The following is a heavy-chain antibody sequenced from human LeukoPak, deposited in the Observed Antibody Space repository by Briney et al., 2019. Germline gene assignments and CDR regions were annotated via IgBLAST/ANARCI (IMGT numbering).Heavy chain of an antibody. D-gene: IGHD5-18*01. V-gene: IGHV3-30-3*01. J-gene: IGHJ6*02. CDR2: ISYDGSNK. CDR3: ANTATPYYYGMDV. Sequence: SGRSLRLSCAASGFTFSSYAMHWVRQAPGKGLEWVAVISYDGSNKYYADSVKGRFTISRDNSKNTLYLQMNSLRAEGTAVYYCANTATPYYYGMDVWGQGTTVTVSS. CDR1: GFTFSSYA.